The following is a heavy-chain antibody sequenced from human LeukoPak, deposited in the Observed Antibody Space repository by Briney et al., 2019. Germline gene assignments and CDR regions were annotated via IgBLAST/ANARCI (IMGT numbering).Heavy chain of an antibody. Sequence: SETLSLTCTVSGGSISSYYWSWIRQPAGKGLEWIGRIYTSGSTNYNLSLKSRVTMSVDTSKNQFSLKLSSVTAADTAVYYCARGVGHCSSTSCELFDYWGQGTLVTVSS. CDR3: ARGVGHCSSTSCELFDY. CDR2: IYTSGST. J-gene: IGHJ4*02. D-gene: IGHD2-2*01. V-gene: IGHV4-4*07. CDR1: GGSISSYY.